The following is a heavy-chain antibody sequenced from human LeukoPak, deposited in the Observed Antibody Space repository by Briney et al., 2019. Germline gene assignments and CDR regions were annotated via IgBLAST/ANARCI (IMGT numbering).Heavy chain of an antibody. CDR3: ARTSTPAAGRYFDY. V-gene: IGHV3-21*01. D-gene: IGHD6-13*01. Sequence: GGSLRLSCAASGFTFGSYSMNWVRQAPGKGLEWVSSISSSSSYIYYADSVKGRFTISRDNAENSLYLQMNSLRAEDTAVYYCARTSTPAAGRYFDYWGQGTLVTVSS. J-gene: IGHJ4*02. CDR2: ISSSSSYI. CDR1: GFTFGSYS.